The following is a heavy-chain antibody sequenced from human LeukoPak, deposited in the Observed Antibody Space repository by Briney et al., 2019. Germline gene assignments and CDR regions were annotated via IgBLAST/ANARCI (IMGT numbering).Heavy chain of an antibody. Sequence: SETLSLTCAVYGGSFSGYYWSWIRQPPGKGLEWIGEINHSGSTNYNPSLKSRVTISVDTSKNQFSLKLSSVTAADTAVYYCARGRGRKNFWSGYYCDYWGQGTLVTVSS. CDR1: GGSFSGYY. CDR2: INHSGST. D-gene: IGHD3-3*01. J-gene: IGHJ4*02. V-gene: IGHV4-34*01. CDR3: ARGRGRKNFWSGYYCDY.